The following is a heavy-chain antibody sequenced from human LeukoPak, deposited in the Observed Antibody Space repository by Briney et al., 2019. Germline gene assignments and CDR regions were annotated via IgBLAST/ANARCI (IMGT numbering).Heavy chain of an antibody. J-gene: IGHJ5*02. D-gene: IGHD6-13*01. CDR3: ARVYSSSWYKWLDP. V-gene: IGHV1-8*01. CDR2: MNPNSGNT. CDR1: GYSFTSYD. Sequence: GASVKVSCRASGYSFTSYDVNWVRQATGQGLEWTGWMNPNSGNTGYTQKFQGRVTMTRNTSISTAYMELSSLRSEDTAVYYCARVYSSSWYKWLDPWGQGTLVTVSS.